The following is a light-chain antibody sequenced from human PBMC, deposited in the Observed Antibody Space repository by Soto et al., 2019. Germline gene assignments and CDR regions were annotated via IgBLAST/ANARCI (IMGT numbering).Light chain of an antibody. CDR2: GAS. J-gene: IGKJ1*01. CDR1: QSVSNNY. Sequence: EIVFTQSPFTLSLSPVERATLSFMASQSVSNNYLAWYQQKPGQAPRLLIYGASNRATGIPDRFSGSGSGTDFTLTISRLEPEDFAVYYCKQYGSSGTFGQGTKVDIK. CDR3: KQYGSSGT. V-gene: IGKV3-20*01.